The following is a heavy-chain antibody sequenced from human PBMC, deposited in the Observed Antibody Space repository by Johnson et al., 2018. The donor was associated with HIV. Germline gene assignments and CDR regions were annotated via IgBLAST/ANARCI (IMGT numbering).Heavy chain of an antibody. J-gene: IGHJ3*02. D-gene: IGHD1-7*01. CDR3: ARERSGTIAFDI. CDR2: IGTAGDT. Sequence: EVQLVESGGGLVQPGGSLRLSCAASGFTFSSYDMHWVRQATGKGLEWVSAIGTAGDTYYPGSVKGRFTISRENAKNSLYLQMNSLRAEDTAVYYCARERSGTIAFDIWGQGTMVTVSS. V-gene: IGHV3-13*01. CDR1: GFTFSSYD.